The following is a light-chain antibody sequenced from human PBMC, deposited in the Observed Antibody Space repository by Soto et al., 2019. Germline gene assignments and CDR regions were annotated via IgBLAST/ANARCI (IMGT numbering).Light chain of an antibody. CDR2: EVT. CDR3: SSYAGSNNLV. V-gene: IGLV2-8*01. J-gene: IGLJ2*01. Sequence: QSALTQPPSASGSPGQSVTIYCTGTSSDVGGYNYVSWYQQHPGKAPKLMIHEVTKRPSGVPDRFSGSKSGNTASLTVSGLQAEDEADYYCSSYAGSNNLVFGGGTKLTVL. CDR1: SSDVGGYNY.